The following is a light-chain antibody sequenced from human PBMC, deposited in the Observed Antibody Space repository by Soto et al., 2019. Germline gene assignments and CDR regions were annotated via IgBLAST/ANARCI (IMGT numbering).Light chain of an antibody. CDR2: AAS. J-gene: IGKJ1*01. Sequence: DIQMTQSPSSLSASVGDRVTITCRASQGLNNYLAWYQQKPGKVPKLLIYAASTLQSGVPSRFSGSGSGTDFTLTISSMQPEDVETYYCQKYNSAPRTFGQGTKVEI. CDR1: QGLNNY. CDR3: QKYNSAPRT. V-gene: IGKV1-27*01.